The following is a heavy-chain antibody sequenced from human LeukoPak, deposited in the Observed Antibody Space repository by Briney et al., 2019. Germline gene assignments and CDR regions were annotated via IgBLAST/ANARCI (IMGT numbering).Heavy chain of an antibody. CDR2: MHDSGIT. V-gene: IGHV4-59*11. CDR1: GVSISSHY. D-gene: IGHD1-14*01. Sequence: SETLSLTCTVSGVSISSHYWSWIRQPPGRGLEWIGYMHDSGITNYRPSLKSRVTISVDTSDNQSSLRLSAVTAADTAVYYCARTIHLNHPGGFYFYYLDVWGKGTTVTVSS. CDR3: ARTIHLNHPGGFYFYYLDV. J-gene: IGHJ6*03.